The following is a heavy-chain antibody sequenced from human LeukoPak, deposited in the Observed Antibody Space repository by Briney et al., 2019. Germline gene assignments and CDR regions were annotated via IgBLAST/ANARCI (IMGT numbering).Heavy chain of an antibody. CDR2: ISYNGNDK. J-gene: IGHJ4*02. V-gene: IGHV3-30-3*01. D-gene: IGHD6-13*01. Sequence: GGSLRLSCAASGFDFSSNWMHWVRQAPGKGLEWVAVISYNGNDKYNADSVKGRFTISRDNSKNTLYLQMNSLRAEDTAMYYCARDRDLGAAAYCFDYWGRGTLVTVSS. CDR3: ARDRDLGAAAYCFDY. CDR1: GFDFSSNW.